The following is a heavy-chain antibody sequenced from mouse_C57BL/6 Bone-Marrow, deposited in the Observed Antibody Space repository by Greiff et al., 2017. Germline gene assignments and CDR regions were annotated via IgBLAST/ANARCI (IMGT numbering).Heavy chain of an antibody. CDR1: GFTFSSYA. CDR2: ISDGGSYT. J-gene: IGHJ4*01. V-gene: IGHV5-4*01. D-gene: IGHD1-1*01. Sequence: EVNLVESGGGLVKPGGSLKLSCAASGFTFSSYAMSWVRQTPEKRLEWVATISDGGSYTYYPDNVKGRFTISRDNAKNNLYLQMSHLKSEDTAMYYGAREEITTVVANDAVDYWGQGTSVTVSA. CDR3: AREEITTVVANDAVDY.